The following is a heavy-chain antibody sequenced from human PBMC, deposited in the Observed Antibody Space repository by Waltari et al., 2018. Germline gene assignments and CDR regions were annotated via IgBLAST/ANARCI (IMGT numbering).Heavy chain of an antibody. CDR3: AKTTNGWTKTGFDY. J-gene: IGHJ4*02. CDR2: LGNTGDNI. Sequence: EVQLLESGGGLVQPGGSLRLSCAASGFTFSDYAMSWVRQAPGKGLEWVSSLGNTGDNIPYADSVRGRFTISRDNSENTVYLQMNSLRAEDTAIYNCAKTTNGWTKTGFDYWGQGTLVTVSS. CDR1: GFTFSDYA. D-gene: IGHD6-19*01. V-gene: IGHV3-23*01.